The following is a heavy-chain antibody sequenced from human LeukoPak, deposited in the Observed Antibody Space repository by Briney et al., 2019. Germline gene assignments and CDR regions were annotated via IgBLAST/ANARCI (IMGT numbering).Heavy chain of an antibody. CDR3: ARVMLTARIDAFDI. D-gene: IGHD3-9*01. CDR1: GFTVSSNY. Sequence: PGWSLRLSCAASGFTVSSNYMSWVRQAPGKGLEWVSVIYSGGSTYYADSVKGRFTISRDNSKNTLYLQMNSLRAEDTAVYYCARVMLTARIDAFDIWGQGTMVTVSS. CDR2: IYSGGST. J-gene: IGHJ3*02. V-gene: IGHV3-53*01.